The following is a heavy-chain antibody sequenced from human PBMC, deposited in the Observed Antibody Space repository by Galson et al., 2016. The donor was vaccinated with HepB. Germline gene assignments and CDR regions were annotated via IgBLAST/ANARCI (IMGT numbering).Heavy chain of an antibody. J-gene: IGHJ3*02. V-gene: IGHV3-48*01. CDR3: ARDSGAFGGQWLSAFGI. Sequence: SLRLSCAASGFTFSIYGMNWVRQAPGKGLEWVSYISSSESTIYYVDSVKGRFTISRDNAKNSLYLQMSSLRVEDAAVYFCARDSGAFGGQWLSAFGIWGQGTMVTVSS. D-gene: IGHD6-19*01. CDR2: ISSSESTI. CDR1: GFTFSIYG.